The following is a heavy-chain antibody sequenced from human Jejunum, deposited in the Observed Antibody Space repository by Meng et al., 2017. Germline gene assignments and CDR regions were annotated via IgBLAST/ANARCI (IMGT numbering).Heavy chain of an antibody. D-gene: IGHD1-14*01. J-gene: IGHJ4*02. V-gene: IGHV3-74*01. Sequence: DVQLVESGGGLVQPGGSLRLSCAASGFTFSRFWMHWVRQAPGKGLVWVSRISGDGSNTDYADSVKGRFTISRDNAENTLYLQMSSLRAEDTAVYYCVRLPDLDYWGQGTLVTVSS. CDR1: GFTFSRFW. CDR3: VRLPDLDY. CDR2: ISGDGSNT.